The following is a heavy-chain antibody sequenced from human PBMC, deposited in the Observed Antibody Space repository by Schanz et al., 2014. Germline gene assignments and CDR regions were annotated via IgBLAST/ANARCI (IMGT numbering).Heavy chain of an antibody. CDR1: GYTFTGYS. V-gene: IGHV1-2*06. CDR3: ARDSDVSKYNLFDS. J-gene: IGHJ5*01. CDR2: INPNSGGT. Sequence: QVQLVQSGADVKKPGASVKVSCKASGYTFTGYSMHWGRQAPGQGLEWMGRINPNSGGTNYAQKFQGRVTMTRDTSISTVYMELTRLTFDDTAIYYCARDSDVSKYNLFDSWGQGTTVTVSS.